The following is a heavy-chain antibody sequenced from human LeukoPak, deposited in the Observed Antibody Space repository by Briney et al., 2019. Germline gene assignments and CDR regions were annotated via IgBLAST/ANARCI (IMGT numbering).Heavy chain of an antibody. CDR2: IYASGST. J-gene: IGHJ4*02. CDR3: ARSGGYSSPFAF. V-gene: IGHV4-4*09. CDR1: GGSISSYY. D-gene: IGHD3-10*01. Sequence: PSGTLSLTCTVSGGSISSYYWSWIRQPPGKGLEWIGYIYASGSTNYNPSLKSRVSISVDTSKNQFSLKLNSVTAADTAVYYCARSGGYSSPFAFWGQGSLVTVSS.